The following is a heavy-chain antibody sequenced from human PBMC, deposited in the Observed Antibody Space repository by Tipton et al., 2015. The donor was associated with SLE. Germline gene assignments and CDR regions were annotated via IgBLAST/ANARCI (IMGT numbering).Heavy chain of an antibody. V-gene: IGHV4-59*11. CDR2: IYYSGST. CDR1: GGSFSSHY. J-gene: IGHJ4*02. CDR3: AREGRSSGFSYYFDY. D-gene: IGHD6-19*01. Sequence: TLSLTCAVYGGSFSSHYWSWIRQPPGKGLEWIGYIYYSGSTNYNPSLKSRVTISVDTSKNQFSLKLSSVTAADTAVYYCAREGRSSGFSYYFDYWGQGTLVTVSS.